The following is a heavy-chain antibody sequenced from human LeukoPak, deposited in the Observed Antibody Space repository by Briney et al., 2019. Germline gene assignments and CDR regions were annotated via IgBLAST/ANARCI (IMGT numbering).Heavy chain of an antibody. Sequence: ASGKVSCKASGYTFTAYYMHWVRQAPGQGLEWMGWINPNSGDTNYAQKFQGRVTMARDTSINTVYMQLSRLRSDDTAVYYCATGAASYYGDWGQGALVTVSS. V-gene: IGHV1-2*02. CDR1: GYTFTAYY. J-gene: IGHJ4*02. D-gene: IGHD1-26*01. CDR3: ATGAASYYGD. CDR2: INPNSGDT.